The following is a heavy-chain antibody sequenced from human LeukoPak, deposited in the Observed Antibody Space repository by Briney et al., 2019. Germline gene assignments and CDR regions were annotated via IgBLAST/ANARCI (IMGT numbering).Heavy chain of an antibody. D-gene: IGHD1-26*01. J-gene: IGHJ4*02. V-gene: IGHV1-69*05. CDR1: GGTFSSDA. CDR2: IIPIFGTA. Sequence: GASVKVSCKXSGGTFSSDAISWVRQAPGQGLEWMGGIIPIFGTANYAQKFQGRVTITTDESTSTAYMELSSLRSEDTAVYYCARDSGSYYERFDYWGQGTLVTVSS. CDR3: ARDSGSYYERFDY.